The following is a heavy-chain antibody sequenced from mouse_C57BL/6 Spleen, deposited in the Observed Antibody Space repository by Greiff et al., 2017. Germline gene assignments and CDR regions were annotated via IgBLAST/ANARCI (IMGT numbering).Heavy chain of an antibody. CDR1: GYTFTSYW. J-gene: IGHJ4*01. D-gene: IGHD1-1*01. V-gene: IGHV1-61*01. CDR3: ARNYGGEGYAMDY. Sequence: QVQLQQPGAELVRPGSSVKLSCKASGYTFTSYWMDWVKQRPGQGLEWIGNIYPSDSETHYNQKFKDKATLTVDKSSSTAYMQLSSLTSDDSAVYYCARNYGGEGYAMDYWGQGTSVTVSS. CDR2: IYPSDSET.